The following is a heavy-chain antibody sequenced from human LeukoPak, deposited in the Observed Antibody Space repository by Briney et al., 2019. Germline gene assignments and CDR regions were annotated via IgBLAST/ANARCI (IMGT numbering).Heavy chain of an antibody. Sequence: PSETLSLTCTVSGGSISSYYWSWIRQPPGKGLEWIGYIYYSGSTNYNPSLKSRVTISVDTSKNQFSLKLSSVTAADTAVYYCARGIVTMVRGVPFDYWGQGTLVTVSS. D-gene: IGHD3-10*01. CDR3: ARGIVTMVRGVPFDY. CDR2: IYYSGST. J-gene: IGHJ4*02. V-gene: IGHV4-59*01. CDR1: GGSISSYY.